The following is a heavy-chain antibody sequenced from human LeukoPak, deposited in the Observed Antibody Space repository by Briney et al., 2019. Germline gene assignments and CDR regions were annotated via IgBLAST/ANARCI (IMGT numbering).Heavy chain of an antibody. CDR3: ARDGPYEPFDY. D-gene: IGHD1-14*01. CDR2: IWYDGSNK. Sequence: PGGSLRLSCAASGFTFSSYGMHWVRQAPGEVLEWVAVIWYDGSNKYYADSVKGRFTISRDNSKNTLYLQMNSLRAEDTAVYYCARDGPYEPFDYWGQGTLVTVSS. CDR1: GFTFSSYG. V-gene: IGHV3-33*01. J-gene: IGHJ4*02.